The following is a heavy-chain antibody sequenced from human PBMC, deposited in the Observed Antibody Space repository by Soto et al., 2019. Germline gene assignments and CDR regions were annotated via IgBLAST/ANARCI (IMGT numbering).Heavy chain of an antibody. D-gene: IGHD1-26*01. CDR1: GFTFSSYA. CDR3: VPDQHPMVGATSGVFDY. CDR2: ISSNGGST. Sequence: GSLRLSCSASGFTFSSYAMHWVRQAPGKGLEYVSAISSNGGSTYYADSVKGRFTISRDNSKNTLYLQMSSLRAEATAVYYCVPDQHPMVGATSGVFDYWGQATLVTGSS. J-gene: IGHJ4*02. V-gene: IGHV3-64D*08.